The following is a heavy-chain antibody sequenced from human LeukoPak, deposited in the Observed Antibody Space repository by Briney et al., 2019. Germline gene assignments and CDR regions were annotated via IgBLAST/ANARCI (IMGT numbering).Heavy chain of an antibody. D-gene: IGHD1-26*01. CDR3: ARERVGTAETFDN. CDR1: GFTFSNYV. J-gene: IGHJ4*02. Sequence: GGSLRLSCAASGFTFSNYVMHWVRQAPGKGQEWVAAVSYDGSSPYHADSVRGRFSISSDHSKNTVYLQMDSLGVEDTAVYYCARERVGTAETFDNWGQGTLVTVSS. V-gene: IGHV3-30-3*01. CDR2: VSYDGSSP.